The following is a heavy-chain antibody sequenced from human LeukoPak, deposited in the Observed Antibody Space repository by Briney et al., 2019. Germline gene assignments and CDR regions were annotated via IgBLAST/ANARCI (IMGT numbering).Heavy chain of an antibody. Sequence: ASVKVSCKASGYTFTSYAMNWVRQAPGQGLEWMGWINTNTGNPTYAQGFTGRFVFSLDTSVSTAYLQISSLKAEDTAVYYCARTVVVPAATNYYYGMDVWGQGTTVTVSS. D-gene: IGHD2-2*01. J-gene: IGHJ6*02. CDR3: ARTVVVPAATNYYYGMDV. V-gene: IGHV7-4-1*02. CDR1: GYTFTSYA. CDR2: INTNTGNP.